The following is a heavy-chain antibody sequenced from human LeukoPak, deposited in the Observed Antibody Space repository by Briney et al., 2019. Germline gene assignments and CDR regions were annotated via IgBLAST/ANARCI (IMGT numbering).Heavy chain of an antibody. D-gene: IGHD2-15*01. Sequence: GGSLRLSCAASGFTFSNYAMSWVRQAPGRGLEWISAISTDGGNTYYADSVKGRFTISRDKSKNTAHLQMNSLRAEDTAVYHCARQLGYCSDGSCYFDFRGQGTLVTVSS. V-gene: IGHV3-23*01. J-gene: IGHJ4*02. CDR1: GFTFSNYA. CDR3: ARQLGYCSDGSCYFDF. CDR2: ISTDGGNT.